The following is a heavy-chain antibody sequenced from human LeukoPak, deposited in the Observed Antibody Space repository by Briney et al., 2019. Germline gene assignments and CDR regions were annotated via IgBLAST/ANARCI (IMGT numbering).Heavy chain of an antibody. CDR2: ISSSSSYI. Sequence: PGGSLRLSCAASGFTFSSYSLNWVRQAPGKGLEWVSSISSSSSYIYYADSVKGRFTISRDNAKNSLYLQMNSLRAEDTAVYYCARGYRNWGSYFDYWGQGTLVTVSS. CDR3: ARGYRNWGSYFDY. V-gene: IGHV3-21*01. D-gene: IGHD7-27*01. J-gene: IGHJ4*02. CDR1: GFTFSSYS.